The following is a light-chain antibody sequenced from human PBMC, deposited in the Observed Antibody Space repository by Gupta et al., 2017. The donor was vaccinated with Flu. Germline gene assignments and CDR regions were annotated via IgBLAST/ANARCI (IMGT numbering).Light chain of an antibody. CDR1: KLGDKY. Sequence: TCSGDKLGDKYVCWYQQKPGQSPVVVINYDTKRPSGIPERFSGSNSGNTATVTISGTQAMDEADYYCQTWDSSTVIFGGGTKLTVL. J-gene: IGLJ2*01. CDR3: QTWDSSTVI. CDR2: YDT. V-gene: IGLV3-1*01.